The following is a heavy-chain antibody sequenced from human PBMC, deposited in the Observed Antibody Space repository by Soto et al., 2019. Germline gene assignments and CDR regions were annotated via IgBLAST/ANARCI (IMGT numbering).Heavy chain of an antibody. CDR2: ISGSGGST. CDR1: GFTFSSYA. Sequence: PGGSLRLSCAASGFTFSSYAMSWVRQAPGKGLEWVSAISGSGGSTYYADSVKGRFTISRDNSKNTLYLQMNSLRAEDTAVYYCAKQASVVYDSGGYYHDFDYWGQGTLVTVSS. D-gene: IGHD3-22*01. CDR3: AKQASVVYDSGGYYHDFDY. V-gene: IGHV3-23*01. J-gene: IGHJ4*02.